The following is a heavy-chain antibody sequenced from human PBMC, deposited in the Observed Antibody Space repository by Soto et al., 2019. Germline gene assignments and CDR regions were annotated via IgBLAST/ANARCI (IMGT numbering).Heavy chain of an antibody. V-gene: IGHV3-74*01. D-gene: IGHD3-10*01. CDR2: INSVGTTT. Sequence: GGSLRLSCVASGFAFHTYCMHWVRQVPGKGLGWVACINSVGTTTTYADSVKGRFSISRDNTKNTLYVQMTALWDEDSAVYYGTTAWFDYYGSGNYLPPFDPWGQGTLVTVSS. CDR1: GFAFHTYC. J-gene: IGHJ5*02. CDR3: TTAWFDYYGSGNYLPPFDP.